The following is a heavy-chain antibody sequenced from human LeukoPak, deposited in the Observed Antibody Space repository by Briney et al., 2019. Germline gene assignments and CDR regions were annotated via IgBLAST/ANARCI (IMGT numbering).Heavy chain of an antibody. Sequence: SQTLSLTCTVSGGSISSGGYYWSWIRQHPGKGLEWIGYIYYSGSTYYNPSLKSRVTISVDTSKNQFSLKLSSVTDADTAVYYCARDPEIMDYGGNYGMDVWGQGTTVTVSS. CDR2: IYYSGST. V-gene: IGHV4-31*03. D-gene: IGHD4-23*01. J-gene: IGHJ6*02. CDR3: ARDPEIMDYGGNYGMDV. CDR1: GGSISSGGYY.